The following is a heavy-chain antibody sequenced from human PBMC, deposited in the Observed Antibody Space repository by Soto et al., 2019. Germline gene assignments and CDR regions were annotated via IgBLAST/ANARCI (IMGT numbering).Heavy chain of an antibody. CDR1: GGTFSSYT. V-gene: IGHV1-69*04. CDR2: IIPILGIA. CDR3: ARDQGFTMIVLRHYGMDV. J-gene: IGHJ6*02. D-gene: IGHD3-22*01. Sequence: SVKVSCKASGGTFSSYTISWVRQAPGQGLEWMGRIIPILGIANYAQKFQGRVTITADKSTSTAYMELSSLRSEDTAVYYCARDQGFTMIVLRHYGMDVWGQGTTVTSP.